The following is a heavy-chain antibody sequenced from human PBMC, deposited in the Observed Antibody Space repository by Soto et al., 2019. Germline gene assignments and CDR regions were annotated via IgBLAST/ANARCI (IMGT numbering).Heavy chain of an antibody. Sequence: ASVKVSCKVSGYTLTELSMHWVRQAPGKGLEWMGGFDPEDGETIYAQKFQGRVTMTEDTSTDTAYMELSSLRSEDTAVYYCATTGPITIFGVVITPHAFDIWGQGTMVTVSS. CDR2: FDPEDGET. V-gene: IGHV1-24*01. CDR3: ATTGPITIFGVVITPHAFDI. J-gene: IGHJ3*02. CDR1: GYTLTELS. D-gene: IGHD3-3*01.